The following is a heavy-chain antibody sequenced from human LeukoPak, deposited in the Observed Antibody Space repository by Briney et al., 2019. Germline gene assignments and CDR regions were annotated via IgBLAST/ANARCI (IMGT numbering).Heavy chain of an antibody. Sequence: GASVKVSCKASGYTFTSYGISWVRQAPGQGLEWMGGIIPIFGTANYAQKFQGRVTMTRNTSISTAYMELSSLRSEDTAVYYCARVLNDYVWGSYRGEDAFDIWGQGAMVTVSS. CDR3: ARVLNDYVWGSYRGEDAFDI. D-gene: IGHD3-16*02. J-gene: IGHJ3*02. V-gene: IGHV1-69*05. CDR2: IIPIFGTA. CDR1: GYTFTSYG.